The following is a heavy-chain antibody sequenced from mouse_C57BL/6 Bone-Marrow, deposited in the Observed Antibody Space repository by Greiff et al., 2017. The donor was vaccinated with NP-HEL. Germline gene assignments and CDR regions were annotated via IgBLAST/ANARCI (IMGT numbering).Heavy chain of an antibody. V-gene: IGHV5-9*01. CDR3: ARHPITTVVATRGYYFDY. J-gene: IGHJ2*01. CDR1: GFTFSSYT. Sequence: EVQRVESGGGLVKPGGSLKLSCAASGFTFSSYTMSWVRQTPEKRLEWVATISGGGGNTYYPDSVKGRFTISRDNAKNTLYLQMSSLRSEDTALYYCARHPITTVVATRGYYFDYWGQGTTLTVSS. CDR2: ISGGGGNT. D-gene: IGHD1-1*01.